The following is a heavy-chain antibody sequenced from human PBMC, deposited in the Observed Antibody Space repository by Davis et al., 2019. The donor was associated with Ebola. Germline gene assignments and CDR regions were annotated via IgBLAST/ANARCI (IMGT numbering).Heavy chain of an antibody. CDR2: LYRGGST. D-gene: IGHD6-13*01. Sequence: PGGSLRLSCAASGFTVSRNYMSWVRQAPGKGLEWVSVLYRGGSTNYADSVKGRFTISRDNSKSTLYLQMNSLRAEDTAVYYCARWQLNYYFGMDVWGQGTTVTVSS. V-gene: IGHV3-66*01. J-gene: IGHJ6*02. CDR1: GFTVSRNY. CDR3: ARWQLNYYFGMDV.